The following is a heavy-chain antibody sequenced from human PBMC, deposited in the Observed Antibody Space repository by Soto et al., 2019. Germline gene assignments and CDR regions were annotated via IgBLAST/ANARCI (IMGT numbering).Heavy chain of an antibody. CDR3: ARDAVGYCGGDCSAFDY. Sequence: PGGSLRLSCAASGFTVSSNYMSWVRQAPGKGLEWVSVIYSGGTTYYADSVTGRFTISRDNSKNTLYLQMNSLRAEDTAVYYCARDAVGYCGGDCSAFDYWGQGTLVTVSS. V-gene: IGHV3-66*01. CDR2: IYSGGTT. D-gene: IGHD2-21*02. J-gene: IGHJ4*02. CDR1: GFTVSSNY.